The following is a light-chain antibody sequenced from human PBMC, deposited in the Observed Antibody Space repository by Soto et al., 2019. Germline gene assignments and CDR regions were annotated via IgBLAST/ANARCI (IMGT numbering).Light chain of an antibody. CDR3: QQYETFSET. CDR2: DAS. Sequence: DIQMTQSPSTLSASVGDTVTVTCRASQSVSGWLAWYQQKPGEAPKLLIYDASALPRGVPPRFSGTGSGTKFDLTVASLQPDDLATYYFQQYETFSETFGSGTNVEI. J-gene: IGKJ4*02. V-gene: IGKV1-5*01. CDR1: QSVSGW.